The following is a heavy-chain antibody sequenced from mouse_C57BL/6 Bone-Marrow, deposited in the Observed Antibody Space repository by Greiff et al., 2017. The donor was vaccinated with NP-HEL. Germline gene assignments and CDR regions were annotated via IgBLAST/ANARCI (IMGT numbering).Heavy chain of an antibody. D-gene: IGHD2-5*01. CDR2: IDPSDSYT. CDR1: GYTFTSYW. Sequence: VQLQQPGAELVMPGASVKLSCKASGYTFTSYWMHWVKQRPGQGLEWIGEIDPSDSYTNYNQKFKGKATLTVDKSSSTAYMQLSSLTSEDAAVYYCATYSNYAMDYWGQGTSVTVSS. CDR3: ATYSNYAMDY. V-gene: IGHV1-69*01. J-gene: IGHJ4*01.